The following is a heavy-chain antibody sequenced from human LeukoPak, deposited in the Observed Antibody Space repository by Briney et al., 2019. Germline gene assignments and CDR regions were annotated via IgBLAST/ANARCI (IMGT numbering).Heavy chain of an antibody. D-gene: IGHD3-3*01. Sequence: PGGSLRLSCAASGFTVSSNYMSWVRQAPGKGLEWVSVIYSGGDTYYADSVKGRFTVSRDNSRNTLYLQMTSLRAEDTAVYYCARIRYDYGNWGQGTLVTVSS. CDR1: GFTVSSNY. CDR3: ARIRYDYGN. V-gene: IGHV3-53*01. J-gene: IGHJ4*02. CDR2: IYSGGDT.